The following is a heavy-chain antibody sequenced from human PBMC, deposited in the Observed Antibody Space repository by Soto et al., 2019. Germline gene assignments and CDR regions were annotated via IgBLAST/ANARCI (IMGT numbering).Heavy chain of an antibody. Sequence: QLQLQESGSGLVKPSQTLSLTCAVSGGSISSGGYSWSWFRQPPGKGLEWIGYIYHNRNTYYNPSLKSPVTISVDRSKNQFSLKLSSVTAADTAMYYCARVPSPWGQGTLVTVSS. V-gene: IGHV4-30-2*01. CDR3: ARVPSP. CDR1: GGSISSGGYS. CDR2: IYHNRNT. J-gene: IGHJ5*02.